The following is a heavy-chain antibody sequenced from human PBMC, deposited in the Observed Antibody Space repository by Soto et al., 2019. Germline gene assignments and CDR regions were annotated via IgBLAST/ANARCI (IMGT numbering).Heavy chain of an antibody. Sequence: GGSLRLSCAASGFPFSSYRMKWVRQAPGKGLEWVSYISSSSSTIYYADSVKGRFTISRDNAKNSLYLQMNSLRAEDTAVYYCARSPDSSGYYYFDYWGQGTLVTVSS. CDR3: ARSPDSSGYYYFDY. D-gene: IGHD3-22*01. CDR2: ISSSSSTI. J-gene: IGHJ4*02. V-gene: IGHV3-48*01. CDR1: GFPFSSYR.